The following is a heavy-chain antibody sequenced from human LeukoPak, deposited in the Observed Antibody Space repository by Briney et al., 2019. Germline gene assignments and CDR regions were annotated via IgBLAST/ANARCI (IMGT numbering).Heavy chain of an antibody. V-gene: IGHV3-53*01. CDR1: GFTVSSNY. J-gene: IGHJ4*02. CDR2: IYSGGST. D-gene: IGHD6-19*01. CDR3: ARGWYSSGWYEYYFDY. Sequence: PGGSLRLSCAASGFTVSSNYMSWVCQALGKGLEWVSVIYSGGSTYYADSVKGRFTISRDNSKNTLYLQMNSLRAEDTAVYYCARGWYSSGWYEYYFDYWGQGTLVTVSS.